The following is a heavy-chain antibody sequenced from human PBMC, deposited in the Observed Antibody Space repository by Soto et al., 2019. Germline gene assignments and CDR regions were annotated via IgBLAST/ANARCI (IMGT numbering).Heavy chain of an antibody. CDR1: GFTFSSYA. V-gene: IGHV3-30-3*01. CDR3: ARDVQLDPYYYYGMDV. D-gene: IGHD1-1*01. Sequence: QVQLVESGGGVVQPGRSLRLSCAASGFTFSSYAMHWVRQAPGKGLEWVAVISYDGSNKYYADSVKGRFTISRDNSKNTLYLQMNSLIAEDTAVYYCARDVQLDPYYYYGMDVWGQGTTVTVSS. J-gene: IGHJ6*02. CDR2: ISYDGSNK.